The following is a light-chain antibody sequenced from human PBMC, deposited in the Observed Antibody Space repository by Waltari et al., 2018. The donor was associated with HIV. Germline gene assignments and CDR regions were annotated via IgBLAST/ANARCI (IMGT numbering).Light chain of an antibody. CDR1: GSNIGAGSD. CDR2: VNN. V-gene: IGLV1-40*01. J-gene: IGLJ2*01. Sequence: QSVLTQPPSVSGAPGQRVTISCTGSGSNIGAGSDVHWYQQLPGKAPQLLIHVNNNRPSGVPVRFSGSKSGTSASRAITGLQAEDEADYYCQSYDNSLSGSRVFGGGTKLTVL. CDR3: QSYDNSLSGSRV.